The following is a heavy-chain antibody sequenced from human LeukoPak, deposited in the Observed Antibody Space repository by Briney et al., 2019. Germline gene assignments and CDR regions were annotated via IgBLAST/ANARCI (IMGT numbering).Heavy chain of an antibody. D-gene: IGHD6-13*01. Sequence: PSETLSLTCTVSGGSISSYYWSWIRQPPGKGLEWIGYIYYSGSTNYNPSLKSRVTISVDTSKNQFSLKLTSVTAADTAVYYCARDLMYSSTWETFNWGQGTLVTVSS. CDR3: ARDLMYSSTWETFN. CDR1: GGSISSYY. CDR2: IYYSGST. J-gene: IGHJ4*02. V-gene: IGHV4-59*12.